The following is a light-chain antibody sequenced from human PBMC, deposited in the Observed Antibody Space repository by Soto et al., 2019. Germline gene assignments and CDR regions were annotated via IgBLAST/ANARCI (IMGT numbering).Light chain of an antibody. Sequence: EIVLTQSPATLSLSPGERATLSCRASQSVSSYLAWYQQKPGQAPRILIYDASNRATGIPARFSGSGSGTDFTLTISSREPEDFSVYYCQQRRNWPPYTFGPGTKLEI. V-gene: IGKV3-11*01. J-gene: IGKJ2*01. CDR2: DAS. CDR3: QQRRNWPPYT. CDR1: QSVSSY.